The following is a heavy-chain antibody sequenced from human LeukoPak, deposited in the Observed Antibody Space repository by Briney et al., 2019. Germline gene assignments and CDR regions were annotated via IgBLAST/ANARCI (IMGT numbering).Heavy chain of an antibody. J-gene: IGHJ6*02. CDR1: GGTFSSYA. D-gene: IGHD3-16*02. V-gene: IGHV1-69*13. CDR2: IIPIFGTA. CDR3: ARELSSYYYYYYGMDV. Sequence: GASVNVSCKASGGTFSSYAISWVRQAPGQGLEWMGGIIPIFGTANYAQKFQGRVTITADESTSTAYMELSSLRSEDTAVYYRARELSSYYYYYYGMDVWGQGTTVTVSS.